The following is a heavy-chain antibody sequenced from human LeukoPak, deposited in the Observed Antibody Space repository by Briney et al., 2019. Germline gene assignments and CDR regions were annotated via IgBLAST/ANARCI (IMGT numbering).Heavy chain of an antibody. CDR1: GGTFSSYA. CDR2: IIPIFGTA. Sequence: ASVKVSCKASGGTFSSYAISWVRQAPGQGLEWMGGIIPIFGTANYAQKFQGRVTITADESTSTAYMELSSLRSEDTAVYYCARGIEMATINQFDYWGQGTLVTVSS. J-gene: IGHJ4*02. CDR3: ARGIEMATINQFDY. D-gene: IGHD5-12*01. V-gene: IGHV1-69*13.